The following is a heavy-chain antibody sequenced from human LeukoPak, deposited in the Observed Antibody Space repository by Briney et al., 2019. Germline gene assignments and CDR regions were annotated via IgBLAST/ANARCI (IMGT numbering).Heavy chain of an antibody. CDR1: GFTFSSYG. Sequence: PGRSLRLSCAASGFTFSSYGMHWVRQAPGKGLEWVAVISYDGSNKYYADSVKGRFTISRDNSKNTLYLQMNSLRAEDTAVYYCAKESFYSSSPPWFDPWGQGTLVTVSS. V-gene: IGHV3-30*18. J-gene: IGHJ5*02. CDR3: AKESFYSSSPPWFDP. CDR2: ISYDGSNK. D-gene: IGHD6-13*01.